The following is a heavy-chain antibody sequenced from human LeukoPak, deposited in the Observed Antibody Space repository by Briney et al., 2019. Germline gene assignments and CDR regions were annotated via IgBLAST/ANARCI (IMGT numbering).Heavy chain of an antibody. J-gene: IGHJ4*02. CDR1: GFTFSRYS. V-gene: IGHV3-48*01. CDR2: ISSSSTTI. D-gene: IGHD4-17*01. Sequence: PGGSLRLSCAASGFTFSRYSMNWVRQALGKGLEWVSFISSSSTTIFYADSVKGRFTISRDNAKNSLFLQMNSLRAEDTAVYYCARDDYGDYDFDYWGQGTLVAVSS. CDR3: ARDDYGDYDFDY.